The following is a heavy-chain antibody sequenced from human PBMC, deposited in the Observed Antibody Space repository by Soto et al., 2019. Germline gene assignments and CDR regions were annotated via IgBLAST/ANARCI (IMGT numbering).Heavy chain of an antibody. CDR1: GFTFSSYA. V-gene: IGHV3-23*01. Sequence: GGSLRLSCAASGFTFSSYAMSWVRQSPGKGLEWVSAISGSGGSTYYADSVKGRFTISRDNSKNTLYLQMNSLRAEDTAVYYCAKDGHRGYSSSWSTAFDIWGQGTMVTVSS. D-gene: IGHD6-13*01. CDR2: ISGSGGST. J-gene: IGHJ3*02. CDR3: AKDGHRGYSSSWSTAFDI.